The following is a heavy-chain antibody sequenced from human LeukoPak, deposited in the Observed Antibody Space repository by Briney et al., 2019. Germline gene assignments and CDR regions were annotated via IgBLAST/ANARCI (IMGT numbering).Heavy chain of an antibody. CDR3: VRVSDKQSSSWYAFDI. CDR1: AFTFSSYE. D-gene: IGHD6-13*01. V-gene: IGHV3-48*03. Sequence: PGGSLRLSCAASAFTFSSYEMNWVRQAPGKGLEWVSYISSGGTIYYADSVRGRFTISRDNAKNSLYLQMDSLRAEDTAVYYCVRVSDKQSSSWYAFDIWGQGTMVTVSS. CDR2: ISSGGTI. J-gene: IGHJ3*02.